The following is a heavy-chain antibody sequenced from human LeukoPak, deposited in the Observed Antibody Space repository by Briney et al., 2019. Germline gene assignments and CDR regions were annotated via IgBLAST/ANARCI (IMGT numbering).Heavy chain of an antibody. Sequence: PGRSLRLSCAASGFAFSSYAMHWVRQAPGKGLQWVAVIWYDESNEHYVDSVKGRFTISRDNSKNTLFLQMNNLRAEDTAVYYCARDLSVVAPGPVETAMGVFDYWGQGTLVTVSS. V-gene: IGHV3-33*01. CDR3: ARDLSVVAPGPVETAMGVFDY. J-gene: IGHJ4*02. CDR2: IWYDESNE. CDR1: GFAFSSYA. D-gene: IGHD5-18*01.